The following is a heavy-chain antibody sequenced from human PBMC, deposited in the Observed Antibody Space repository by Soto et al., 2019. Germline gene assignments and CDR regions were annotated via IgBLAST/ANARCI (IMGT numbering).Heavy chain of an antibody. Sequence: XXTLSLPFTVSGGTITSHYWRWIRQPPGKGLECIGHFYPSGSTNYNPSLKSRVTISVDTSKNQFSLKLRSVTAADTAVYYCARRDWNYAWFDPWGQGTLVTV. D-gene: IGHD1-7*01. CDR1: GGTITSHY. CDR3: ARRDWNYAWFDP. J-gene: IGHJ5*02. V-gene: IGHV4-4*09. CDR2: FYPSGST.